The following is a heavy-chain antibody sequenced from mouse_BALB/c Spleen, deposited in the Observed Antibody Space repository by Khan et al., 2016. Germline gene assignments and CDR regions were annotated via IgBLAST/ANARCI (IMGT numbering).Heavy chain of an antibody. CDR1: GYTFTNYG. D-gene: IGHD1-1*01. J-gene: IGHJ1*01. Sequence: QIQLVQSGPELKKPGKTVKISCKASGYTFTNYGMNWVKQAPGKGLKWMGWINTYSGESTYADDFKGRFAFSLETSANTAYLQINNLKNEDTATDFCARYRYYYGSSRYFDVWGAGTTVNVSS. CDR2: INTYSGES. V-gene: IGHV9-3-1*01. CDR3: ARYRYYYGSSRYFDV.